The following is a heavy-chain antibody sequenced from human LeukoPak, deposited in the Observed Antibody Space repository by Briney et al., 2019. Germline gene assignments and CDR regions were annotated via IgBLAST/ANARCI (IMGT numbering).Heavy chain of an antibody. D-gene: IGHD3-10*01. CDR3: ARVPHMVRGDWSFDY. J-gene: IGHJ4*02. Sequence: ASVKVSCKASGYTFTKYGVSWVRQAPGQGLEWMGWINPNSGGTNYAQKFQGRVTMTRDTSISTAYMELSRLRSDDTAVYYCARVPHMVRGDWSFDYWGQGTLVTVSS. V-gene: IGHV1-2*02. CDR1: GYTFTKYG. CDR2: INPNSGGT.